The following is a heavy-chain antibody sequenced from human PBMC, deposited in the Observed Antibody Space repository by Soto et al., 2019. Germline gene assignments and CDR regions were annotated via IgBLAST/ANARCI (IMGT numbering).Heavy chain of an antibody. J-gene: IGHJ6*02. V-gene: IGHV3-33*01. CDR2: IWYDGSNK. CDR1: GFTFSSYG. CDR3: ARGNGDLLGGGFQPDYYYGMDV. D-gene: IGHD4-17*01. Sequence: GGSLRLSCAASGFTFSSYGMHWVRQAPGKGLEWVAVIWYDGSNKYYADSVKGRFTISRDNSKNTLYLQMNSLRAEDTAVYYCARGNGDLLGGGFQPDYYYGMDVWGQGTTVTVSS.